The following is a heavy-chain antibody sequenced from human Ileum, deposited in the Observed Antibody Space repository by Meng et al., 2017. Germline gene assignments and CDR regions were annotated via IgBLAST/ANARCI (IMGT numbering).Heavy chain of an antibody. Sequence: QLQLQESGPGLVKPSQTPSLTCTVSGGSISSGGYYWSWIRQHPGKGLEWIGYIYDSGSTYYNPSLKSRIAISGDTSKNQFSLNLSSVTAADTAVYYCARGGTAYFDYWGQGTLVTVSS. CDR3: ARGGTAYFDY. CDR2: IYDSGST. J-gene: IGHJ4*02. CDR1: GGSISSGGYY. V-gene: IGHV4-31*03. D-gene: IGHD1-1*01.